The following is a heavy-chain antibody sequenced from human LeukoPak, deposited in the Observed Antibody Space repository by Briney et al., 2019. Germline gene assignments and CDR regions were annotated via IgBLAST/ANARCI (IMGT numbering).Heavy chain of an antibody. D-gene: IGHD3-3*01. Sequence: HPGGSLGLSCAASGFTFSNYARTWVRQTPGKRLEWVSAISGSGVHTYYADSVKGRFTISRDFSRNTVYLQMNSLRAEDTAVYYCAKLTRRFLEWLLNEADYWGQGTLVTVSS. CDR3: AKLTRRFLEWLLNEADY. J-gene: IGHJ4*02. CDR2: ISGSGVHT. V-gene: IGHV3-23*01. CDR1: GFTFSNYA.